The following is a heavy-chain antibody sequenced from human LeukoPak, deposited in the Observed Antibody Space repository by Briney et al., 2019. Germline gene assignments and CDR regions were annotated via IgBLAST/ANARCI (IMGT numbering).Heavy chain of an antibody. CDR2: INHSGST. V-gene: IGHV4-30-2*01. CDR3: ARAPSVTQLRYFDL. CDR1: GGSISSGGYS. Sequence: SQTLSLTCAVSGGSISSGGYSRSWIRQPPVKGLEWIGEINHSGSTNYNPSLKSRVTISVDTSKNQFSLKLSSVTAADTAVYYCARAPSVTQLRYFDLWGRGTLVTVSS. J-gene: IGHJ2*01. D-gene: IGHD4-17*01.